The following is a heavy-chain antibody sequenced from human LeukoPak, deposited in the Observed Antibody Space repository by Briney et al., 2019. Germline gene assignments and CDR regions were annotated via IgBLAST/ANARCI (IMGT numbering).Heavy chain of an antibody. CDR3: ARDLGTVVGY. D-gene: IGHD4-23*01. V-gene: IGHV1-69*13. J-gene: IGHJ4*02. CDR2: IIPIFGTA. CDR1: GGTFSSYA. Sequence: EASVKVSCKASGGTFSSYAISWVRQAPGQGLEWMGGIIPIFGTANYAQKFQGRVTITADESTSTAYMELSSLKSEDTAVYYCARDLGTVVGYWGQGTLVTVSS.